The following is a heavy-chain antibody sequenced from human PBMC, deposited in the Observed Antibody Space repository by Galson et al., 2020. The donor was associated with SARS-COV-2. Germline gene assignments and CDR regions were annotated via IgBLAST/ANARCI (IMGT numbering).Heavy chain of an antibody. CDR3: ARQPGEQQLILDF. Sequence: ETSETLSLTCTVSGGSISSFYWSWIRQPPGKGLQWIGHVYDSGRTNYNPSLKSRVIISVETSKNQFSLKLNSVSAADTAVYFCARQPGEQQLILDFWGRGILVTVSS. V-gene: IGHV4-59*01. J-gene: IGHJ4*02. CDR2: VYDSGRT. D-gene: IGHD6-13*01. CDR1: GGSISSFY.